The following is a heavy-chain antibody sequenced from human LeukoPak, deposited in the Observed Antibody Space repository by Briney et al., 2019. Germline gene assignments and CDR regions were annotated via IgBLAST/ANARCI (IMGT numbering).Heavy chain of an antibody. CDR3: ARANTFIAAAGT. CDR2: ISYDGTNK. Sequence: GGSLRLSCAASGFTFSSYGMHWVRQAPGKGLEWVAVISYDGTNKYYADSVKGRFTISRDNSKNTLHLQMNSLRAEDTAVYYCARANTFIAAAGTWGQGTLVTVSS. CDR1: GFTFSSYG. J-gene: IGHJ4*02. V-gene: IGHV3-30*03. D-gene: IGHD6-13*01.